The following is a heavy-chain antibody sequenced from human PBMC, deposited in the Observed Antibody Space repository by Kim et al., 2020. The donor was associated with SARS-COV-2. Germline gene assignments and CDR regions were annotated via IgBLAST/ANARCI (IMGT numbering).Heavy chain of an antibody. V-gene: IGHV5-10-1*01. CDR1: GYSFTSYW. D-gene: IGHD2-2*01. Sequence: GESLKISCKGSGYSFTSYWISWVRQMPGKGLEWMGRIDPSDSYTNYSPSFQGHVTISADKSISTAYLQWSSLKASDTAMYYCARHEYCSSTSCFPYNWFDPWGHGTLVTVSS. J-gene: IGHJ5*02. CDR2: IDPSDSYT. CDR3: ARHEYCSSTSCFPYNWFDP.